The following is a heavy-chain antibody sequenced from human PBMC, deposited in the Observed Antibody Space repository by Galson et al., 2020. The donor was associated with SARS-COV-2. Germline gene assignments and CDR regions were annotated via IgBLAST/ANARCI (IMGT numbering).Heavy chain of an antibody. CDR3: VRGAEERRIIVVVPYYYTYMDV. CDR1: GGSFKNDY. Sequence: SETLSLTCAVYGGSFKNDYWTWIRQSPGQGLHWSGEINHITSTNSDTTLPCRVAMSVDTSKNQFSLRLSSVTAADTAVYYCVRGAEERRIIVVVPYYYTYMDVWGGGTAVTVAS. D-gene: IGHD2-2*01. V-gene: IGHV4-34*01. CDR2: INHITST. J-gene: IGHJ6*03.